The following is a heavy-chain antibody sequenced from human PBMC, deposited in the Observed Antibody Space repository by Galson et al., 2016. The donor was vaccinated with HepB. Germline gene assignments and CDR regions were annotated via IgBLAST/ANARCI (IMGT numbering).Heavy chain of an antibody. CDR3: ASHYDILTGYFYGYYFDY. Sequence: SLRLSCAGSGFNFSNYAMSWVRRAPGKGLEWVSGISGSSGSTYYADSVKGRFTISRDNSKNTLYLQMNSLRAEDTAVYYCASHYDILTGYFYGYYFDYWGQGTLVTVSS. CDR2: ISGSSGST. J-gene: IGHJ4*02. V-gene: IGHV3-23*01. CDR1: GFNFSNYA. D-gene: IGHD3-9*01.